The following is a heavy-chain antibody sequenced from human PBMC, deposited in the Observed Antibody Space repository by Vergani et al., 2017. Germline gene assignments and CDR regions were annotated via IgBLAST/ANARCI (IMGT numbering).Heavy chain of an antibody. D-gene: IGHD3-22*01. CDR3: ARGGRYYDSSGLDY. J-gene: IGHJ4*02. V-gene: IGHV3-13*04. CDR2: IGTAGDT. Sequence: EVQLVESGGGLVQPGGSLRLSCAASGFTFSSYDMHWVRQATGKGLEWVSAIGTAGDTYYPGSVKGRFTISRENAKNSLYLQMNSLRAEDTAVYYCARGGRYYDSSGLDYWGQGTLVTVSS. CDR1: GFTFSSYD.